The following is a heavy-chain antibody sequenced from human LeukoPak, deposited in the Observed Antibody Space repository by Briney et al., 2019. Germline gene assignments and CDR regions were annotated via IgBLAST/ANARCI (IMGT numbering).Heavy chain of an antibody. J-gene: IGHJ6*03. V-gene: IGHV3-21*01. CDR3: ARDRVVRGKYYYYYMDV. D-gene: IGHD3-10*01. Sequence: GGSLRLSCAASGFTFSSYSMNWVRQAPGKGLEWVSSISSSSSYIYYADSVKGRFTISRDNAKNSLYLQMNSLRAEDTAVYYCARDRVVRGKYYYYYMDVWGKGTTVTVSS. CDR1: GFTFSSYS. CDR2: ISSSSSYI.